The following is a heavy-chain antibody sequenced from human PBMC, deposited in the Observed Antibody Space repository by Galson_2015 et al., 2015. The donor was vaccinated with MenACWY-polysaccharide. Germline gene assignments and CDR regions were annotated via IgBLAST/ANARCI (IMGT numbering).Heavy chain of an antibody. D-gene: IGHD3-10*02. CDR3: AKKGYVHNSDVRYGLDA. V-gene: IGHV3-43*02. CDR1: GFAFHDSA. Sequence: SLRLSCAASGFAFHDSAMHWVRQAPGKGLEWVSLINADGDYTDYAGSVKGQFSIPRDNSKNSLYLQVNSLTPEDTALYYCAKKGYVHNSDVRYGLDAWGQGTTVIVSS. J-gene: IGHJ6*02. CDR2: INADGDYT.